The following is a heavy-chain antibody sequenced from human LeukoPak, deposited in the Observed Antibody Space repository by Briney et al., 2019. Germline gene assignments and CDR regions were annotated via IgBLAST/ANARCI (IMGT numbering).Heavy chain of an antibody. V-gene: IGHV1-2*02. CDR2: INPNSGGT. CDR3: ARNLGDSSGYYLEPGSCFDY. J-gene: IGHJ4*02. CDR1: GYTFTSYY. D-gene: IGHD3-22*01. Sequence: VASVKVSCKASGYTFTSYYMHWVRQAPGQGLEWMGWINPNSGGTNYAQKFQGRVTMTRDTSISTAYMELSRLRSDDTAVYYCARNLGDSSGYYLEPGSCFDYWGQGTLVTVSS.